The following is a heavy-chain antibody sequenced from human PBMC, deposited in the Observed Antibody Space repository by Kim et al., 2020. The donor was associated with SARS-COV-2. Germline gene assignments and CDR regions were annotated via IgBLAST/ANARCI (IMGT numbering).Heavy chain of an antibody. V-gene: IGHV3-66*01. CDR3: SRSGGYYVDYTFDY. J-gene: IGHJ4*02. D-gene: IGHD1-26*01. CDR2: IYSGGST. Sequence: GGSLRLSCAASGFTVSSNSMSWVRQAPGKGLEWVSVIYSGGSTYYADSVKGRFTISRDNSKNNPYLQMISMRAEDTTVFYCSRSGGYYVDYTFDYWGQG. CDR1: GFTVSSNS.